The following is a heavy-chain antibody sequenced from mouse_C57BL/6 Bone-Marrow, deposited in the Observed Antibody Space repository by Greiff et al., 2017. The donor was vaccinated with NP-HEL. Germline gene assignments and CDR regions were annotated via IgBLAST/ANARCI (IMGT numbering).Heavy chain of an antibody. J-gene: IGHJ4*01. Sequence: EVQLQQSGPELVKPGASVKMSCKASGYTFTDYYMHWVKQSHGKSLEWIGYIYPNNGGNGYNQKFKGKATLTVDKSSSTAYMELRSLTSEDSAVYYCAREGSYYSNLYAMDYWGQGTSVTVSS. V-gene: IGHV1-34*01. CDR2: IYPNNGGN. D-gene: IGHD2-5*01. CDR1: GYTFTDYY. CDR3: AREGSYYSNLYAMDY.